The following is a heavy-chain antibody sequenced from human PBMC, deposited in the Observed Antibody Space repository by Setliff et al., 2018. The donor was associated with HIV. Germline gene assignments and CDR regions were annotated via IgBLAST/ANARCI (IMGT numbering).Heavy chain of an antibody. CDR2: VSQSGST. CDR3: ARVPVPGANWFDP. CDR1: GVSINRTDHY. V-gene: IGHV4-39*01. J-gene: IGHJ5*02. Sequence: SETLSLTCSVSGVSINRTDHYWGWIRQSPGKSLERIGSVSQSGSTYYNPSLKSRITISVDRSKNLFSLKLISVTAADQGVYYCARVPVPGANWFDPWGLGTLVTVSS.